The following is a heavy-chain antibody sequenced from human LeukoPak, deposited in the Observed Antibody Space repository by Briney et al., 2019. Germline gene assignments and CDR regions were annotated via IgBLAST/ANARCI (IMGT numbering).Heavy chain of an antibody. V-gene: IGHV1-2*02. CDR1: GYTFTGYH. CDR2: MNPSSGGT. J-gene: IGHJ4*02. D-gene: IGHD6-6*01. Sequence: ASVKVSCKASGYTFTGYHMHWVRHAPGQGLEWMGSMNPSSGGTQYVQKFQGRVTMTRDTSISTAYMEVSSLRSDDTAVYYCARGSGIVEAARHGNDYWGQGTLVTVSS. CDR3: ARGSGIVEAARHGNDY.